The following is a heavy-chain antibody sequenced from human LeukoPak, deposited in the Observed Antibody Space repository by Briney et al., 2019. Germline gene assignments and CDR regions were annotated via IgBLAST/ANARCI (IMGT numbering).Heavy chain of an antibody. V-gene: IGHV1-24*01. Sequence: ASVKVSCKVSGYTLTELSMHWVRQAPGKGLEWMGGFDPEDGETIYAQKFQGRVTMTEDTSTDTAYMELSSLRSEDTAVYYCAKNLFGDFFCSCSPIYFWGQGTLVTLSS. J-gene: IGHJ4*01. CDR1: GYTLTELS. CDR3: AKNLFGDFFCSCSPIYF. D-gene: IGHD3-10*02. CDR2: FDPEDGET.